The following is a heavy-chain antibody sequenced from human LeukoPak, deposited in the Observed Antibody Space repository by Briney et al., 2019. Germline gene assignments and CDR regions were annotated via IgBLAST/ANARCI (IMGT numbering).Heavy chain of an antibody. CDR3: ATGFGELLSLSY. Sequence: SVKVSCKASGGTFSSYAISWVRQAPGQGLEWMGGIIPIFGTAIYAQKFQGRVTMTEDTSTDTAYMELSSLRSEDTAVYYCATGFGELLSLSYWGQGTLVTVSS. J-gene: IGHJ4*02. V-gene: IGHV1-69*06. D-gene: IGHD3-10*01. CDR2: IIPIFGTA. CDR1: GGTFSSYA.